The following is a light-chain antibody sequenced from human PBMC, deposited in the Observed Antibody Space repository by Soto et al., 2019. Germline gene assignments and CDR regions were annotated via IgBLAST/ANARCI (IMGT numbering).Light chain of an antibody. Sequence: QAVVTQSSSASASLGSSVKLSCTLSGGHSGYIIAWHQQLPGKAPRFLLKIEGNGDYNRGSGVPTRFSGSNSGADRYLTISNLQSEDEGDYYCETWDSNSHVFGTGTKLTVL. CDR2: IEGNGDY. J-gene: IGLJ1*01. V-gene: IGLV4-60*03. CDR1: GGHSGYI. CDR3: ETWDSNSHV.